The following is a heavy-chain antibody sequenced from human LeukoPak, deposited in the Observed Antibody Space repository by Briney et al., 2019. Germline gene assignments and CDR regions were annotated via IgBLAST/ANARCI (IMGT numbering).Heavy chain of an antibody. J-gene: IGHJ3*02. CDR2: IWNDGSNK. CDR1: GFTFSSYV. Sequence: PGGFLRLSCAASGFTFSSYVMHWVRQAPGKGLEWVAVIWNDGSNKYFADSVKGRFTISRDSSKNTLYLQMNSLRAEDTAVYYCASATGDNDAFDIWGQGTMVTVSS. D-gene: IGHD7-27*01. CDR3: ASATGDNDAFDI. V-gene: IGHV3-33*01.